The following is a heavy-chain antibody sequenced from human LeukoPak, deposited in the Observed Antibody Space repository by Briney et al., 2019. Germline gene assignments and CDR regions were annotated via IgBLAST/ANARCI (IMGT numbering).Heavy chain of an antibody. V-gene: IGHV1-18*01. J-gene: IGHJ4*02. Sequence: ASVKVSCKASGYTFTSYGISWVRQAPGQGLEWMGCISAYNGNTNYAQKLQGRVTMTTDTSTSTAYMELRSLRSDDTAVYYCARVPGYYDSSGYLEILDYWGQGTLVTVSS. CDR3: ARVPGYYDSSGYLEILDY. CDR2: ISAYNGNT. D-gene: IGHD3-22*01. CDR1: GYTFTSYG.